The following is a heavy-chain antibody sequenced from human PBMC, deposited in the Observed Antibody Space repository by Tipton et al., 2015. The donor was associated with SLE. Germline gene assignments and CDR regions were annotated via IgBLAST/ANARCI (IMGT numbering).Heavy chain of an antibody. D-gene: IGHD2-8*02. Sequence: LRLSCAVYGGSFSGYYWNWIRQPPGKGLEWIGEINHSGSTNYNPSLKSRVTISLDTSKNQFSLRLSSVTAADTAVYYCARHAGYCSGGVCNFDYWGQGTLVTVSS. CDR3: ARHAGYCSGGVCNFDY. CDR2: INHSGST. J-gene: IGHJ4*02. CDR1: GGSFSGYY. V-gene: IGHV4-34*01.